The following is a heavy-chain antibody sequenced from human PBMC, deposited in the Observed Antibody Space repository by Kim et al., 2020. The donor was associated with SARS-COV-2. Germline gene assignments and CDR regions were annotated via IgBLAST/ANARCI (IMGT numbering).Heavy chain of an antibody. J-gene: IGHJ3*01. CDR3: ARDDFPNWGQGALDV. D-gene: IGHD7-27*01. V-gene: IGHV3-74*01. CDR1: GFTFSDFW. Sequence: GGSLRLSCAASGFTFSDFWMHWVRQAPGKGLVWVSRIYSDANSAGYADSVEGRFTISRDNAKNTLFLQMNSLRPEDTAVYYCARDDFPNWGQGALDVWG. CDR2: IYSDANSA.